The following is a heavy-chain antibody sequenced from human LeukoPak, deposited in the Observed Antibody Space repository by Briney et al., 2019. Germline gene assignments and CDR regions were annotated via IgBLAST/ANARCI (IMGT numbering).Heavy chain of an antibody. CDR3: VSSCSSGSCYGYKDY. CDR2: VNGDGTST. D-gene: IGHD2-2*01. CDR1: GFTFSSYW. Sequence: GGSLRLSCATSGFTFSSYWMHWVRQVSGKGLVWVSRVNGDGTSTSYADSVQGRFTISRDNAKNTLYLYMNSLRGDDTAIYFCVSSCSSGSCYGYKDYWGQGTLVTVSS. V-gene: IGHV3-74*01. J-gene: IGHJ4*02.